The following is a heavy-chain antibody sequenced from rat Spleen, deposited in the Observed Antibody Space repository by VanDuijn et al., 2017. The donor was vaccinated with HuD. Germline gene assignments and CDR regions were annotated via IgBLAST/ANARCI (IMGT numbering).Heavy chain of an antibody. J-gene: IGHJ4*01. D-gene: IGHD4-3*01. CDR3: ARDGRGERTYYYVLDA. Sequence: EVQLVESAGGLVQPGRSLKLSCAASGFIFSDFYMAWVRQAPAKGLEWVATISYDGNSTYYRDSVKGRFTISRNNAKSTLYLQMDSLQSEDTATDYCARDGRGERTYYYVLDAWGKGASVTVSS. V-gene: IGHV5-29*01. CDR2: ISYDGNST. CDR1: GFIFSDFY.